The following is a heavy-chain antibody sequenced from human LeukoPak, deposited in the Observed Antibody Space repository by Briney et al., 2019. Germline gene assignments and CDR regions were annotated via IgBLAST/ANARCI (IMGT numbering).Heavy chain of an antibody. CDR2: ISYDGSNK. Sequence: PGGSLRLSCAASGFTFSSYAMHWVRQAPGKGLEWAAVISYDGSNKYYADSVKGRFTISRDNSKNTLYLQMNSLRAEDTAVYYCARAPGTTVTSEYYFDYWGQGTLVTVSS. CDR3: ARAPGTTVTSEYYFDY. J-gene: IGHJ4*02. D-gene: IGHD4-11*01. V-gene: IGHV3-30-3*01. CDR1: GFTFSSYA.